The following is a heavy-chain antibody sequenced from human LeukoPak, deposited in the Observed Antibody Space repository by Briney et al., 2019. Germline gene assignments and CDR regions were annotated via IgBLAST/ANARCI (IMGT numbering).Heavy chain of an antibody. CDR2: ISWDGTT. J-gene: IGHJ4*02. V-gene: IGHV3-43*01. CDR1: GFTFEDYT. CDR3: VKDLSYESSGHVLEY. D-gene: IGHD3-22*01. Sequence: PGGSLRLSCVASGFTFEDYTMHWFRQAPGKTLEWVSLISWDGTTYYTDSVKGRFTISRDNSKNSLYLQMDTLRSEDTAFYYCVKDLSYESSGHVLEYWGQGTLVTVSS.